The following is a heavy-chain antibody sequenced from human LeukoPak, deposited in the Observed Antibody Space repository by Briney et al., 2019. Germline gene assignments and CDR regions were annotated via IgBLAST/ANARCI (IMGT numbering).Heavy chain of an antibody. J-gene: IGHJ4*02. CDR2: ISGSGGST. V-gene: IGHV3-23*01. D-gene: IGHD2-2*01. CDR1: GFTFSSYA. CDR3: AKGIRYQPYSDY. Sequence: GGSLRLSCAASGFTFSSYAMSWVRQAPGEGLEWVSAISGSGGSTYYADSVKGRFTISRDNSKNTLYLQMNSLRAEDTAVYYCAKGIRYQPYSDYWGQGPLVTVSS.